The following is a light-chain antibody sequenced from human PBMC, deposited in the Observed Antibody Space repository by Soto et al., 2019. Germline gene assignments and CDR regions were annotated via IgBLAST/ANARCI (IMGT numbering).Light chain of an antibody. CDR2: GAS. V-gene: IGKV3-15*01. Sequence: EIVMTQSPATLSVSPGDRATLSCRAIQSVNSNLAWYQQKPGQGPRLVIYGASARATGIPARFSGSGSGTEFTLTISSLQSEYFAVYYCQQYKNFWTFGQGTKVEIK. CDR3: QQYKNFWT. CDR1: QSVNSN. J-gene: IGKJ1*01.